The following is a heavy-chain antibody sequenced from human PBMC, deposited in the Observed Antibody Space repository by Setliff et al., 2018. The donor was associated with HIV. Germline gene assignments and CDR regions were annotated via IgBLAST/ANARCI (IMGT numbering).Heavy chain of an antibody. J-gene: IGHJ4*02. V-gene: IGHV4-31*03. D-gene: IGHD3-9*01. CDR1: GDSVNSYNYY. CDR3: VRNSFDYVEEE. CDR2: IYCSGSS. Sequence: PSETLSLTCKVSGDSVNSYNYYWSWIRQHPGKGLEWIGYIYCSGSSYYNPSVRSRVIMSLDTSENHFSLKLSSVTAAETAVYYCVRNSFDYVEEEWGQGTQVTVSS.